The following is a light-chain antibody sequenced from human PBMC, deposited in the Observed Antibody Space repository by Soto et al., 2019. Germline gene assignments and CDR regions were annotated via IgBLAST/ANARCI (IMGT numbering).Light chain of an antibody. Sequence: EIVLTQSPGTLSLSPGERASLSCRASQDISGRHLAWYHQKTGQAPRLLIYDASARATGIPDRFSASGSGTDFTLTISRLEPEDFAVYYCQQYDTSPYTFGQGTKLEIK. J-gene: IGKJ2*01. CDR3: QQYDTSPYT. CDR2: DAS. V-gene: IGKV3-20*01. CDR1: QDISGRH.